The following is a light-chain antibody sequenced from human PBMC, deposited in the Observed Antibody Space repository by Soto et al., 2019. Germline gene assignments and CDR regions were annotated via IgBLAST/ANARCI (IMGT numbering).Light chain of an antibody. Sequence: DIVMTQTPLSSLVTLGQPASISCTSSQSLVHRDGNTYLRWFQQRPGQPPTLLIYKISNRFSGVPHRFSAHATGTDLTLTIDMVEDEAVGVYYCMQGSPVPSPFGPGTRLELQ. J-gene: IGKJ2*01. CDR3: MQGSPVPSP. V-gene: IGKV2-24*01. CDR2: KIS. CDR1: QSLVHRDGNTY.